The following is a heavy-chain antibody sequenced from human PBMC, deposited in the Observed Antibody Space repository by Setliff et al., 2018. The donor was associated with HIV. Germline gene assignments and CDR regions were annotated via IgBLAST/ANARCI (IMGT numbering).Heavy chain of an antibody. V-gene: IGHV1-24*01. CDR1: GYTLTELS. CDR2: FDPQYDKP. CDR3: ATRAYDSRGYLRSRVSGAAFDI. D-gene: IGHD3-22*01. Sequence: GASVKVSCKVSGYTLTELSIHWVRQAPGKGLEWMGGFDPQYDKPFYAQKFQGRVTMSEDTSTDTAYMELSSLRSEDTAVYYCATRAYDSRGYLRSRVSGAAFDIWGQGTMVTVSS. J-gene: IGHJ3*02.